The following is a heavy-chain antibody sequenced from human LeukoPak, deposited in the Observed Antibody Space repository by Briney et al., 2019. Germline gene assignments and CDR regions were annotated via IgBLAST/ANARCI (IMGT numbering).Heavy chain of an antibody. CDR2: ISYDGSNK. Sequence: GGSLRLSCAGSGFAGSGLTFTDAWMSWVRQAPGKGLEWGAVISYDGSNKYYADSVKGRFTISRDNSKNTLYLQMNSLRAEDTAVYYCARDTLIRFLGRRNYYYYMDVWGKGTTVTVSS. CDR3: ARDTLIRFLGRRNYYYYMDV. CDR1: GFAGSGLTFTDAW. D-gene: IGHD3-3*01. V-gene: IGHV3-30*19. J-gene: IGHJ6*03.